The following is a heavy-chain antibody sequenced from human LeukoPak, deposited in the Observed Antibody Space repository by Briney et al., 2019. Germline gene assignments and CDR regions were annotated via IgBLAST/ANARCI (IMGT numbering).Heavy chain of an antibody. CDR1: GFTFSRYE. V-gene: IGHV3-48*03. CDR3: ARDGILWFGELLSAYYGMDV. J-gene: IGHJ6*02. CDR2: ISSSGSTI. D-gene: IGHD3-10*01. Sequence: GGSLRLSCAASGFTFSRYEMNWGRQAPGKGLEWVSYISSSGSTIYYADSVKGRFTISRDNAKNSLYLQMNSLRAEDTAVYYCARDGILWFGELLSAYYGMDVWGQGTTVTVSS.